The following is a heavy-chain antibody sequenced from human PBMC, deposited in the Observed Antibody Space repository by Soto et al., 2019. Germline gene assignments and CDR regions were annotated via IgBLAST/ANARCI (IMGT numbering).Heavy chain of an antibody. CDR2: INGGSGHT. V-gene: IGHV1-3*01. Sequence: GASVKVSCKTSGYAFTNSTIHWVRQAPGQSLEWMGWINGGSGHTRYSQKFQARVTLTKDTSASSAYMELSSLRSEDTAVYYCARVLTPNWFDPWGQGTLGTVSS. CDR3: ARVLTPNWFDP. CDR1: GYAFTNST. J-gene: IGHJ5*02. D-gene: IGHD2-15*01.